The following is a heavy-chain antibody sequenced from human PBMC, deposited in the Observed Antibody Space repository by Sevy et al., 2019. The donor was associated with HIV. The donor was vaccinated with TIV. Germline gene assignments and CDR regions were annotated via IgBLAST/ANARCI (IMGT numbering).Heavy chain of an antibody. CDR3: ARLGCSSTSCYQYYYYYYMDV. V-gene: IGHV5-51*01. CDR1: GYSFTSYW. J-gene: IGHJ6*03. CDR2: IYPGDSDT. D-gene: IGHD2-2*01. Sequence: GESLKISCKGSGYSFTSYWIGWVRQMPGKGLEWMGIIYPGDSDTRYSPSFQGQVTISADKSISTAYLQGSSLKASDTAMYYCARLGCSSTSCYQYYYYYYMDVWGKGTTVTVSS.